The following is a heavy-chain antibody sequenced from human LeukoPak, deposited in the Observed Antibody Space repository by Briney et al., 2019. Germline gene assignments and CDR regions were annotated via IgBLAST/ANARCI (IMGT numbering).Heavy chain of an antibody. CDR1: GFPFSVYE. V-gene: IGHV3-48*03. J-gene: IGHJ4*02. Sequence: GGSLRLSCAVSGFPFSVYEMNWVRQAPGKGLEWVSNIGSSGAIRHYADSVKGRFSISRDNAENSLFLQMNSLRVEDTGIYYCALLAVASDFDYWGQGALATVSS. D-gene: IGHD6-19*01. CDR3: ALLAVASDFDY. CDR2: IGSSGAIR.